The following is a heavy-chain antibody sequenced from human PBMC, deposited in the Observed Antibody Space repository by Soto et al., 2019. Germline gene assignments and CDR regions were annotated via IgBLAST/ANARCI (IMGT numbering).Heavy chain of an antibody. D-gene: IGHD3-16*01. V-gene: IGHV3-48*03. CDR2: IGVTGTNT. Sequence: EVRLVESGGGLVQPGGSLRLSCEASGFSFSNYEMHWVRQAPGKGLEWISYIGVTGTNTLYADSVRGRFTISRDDTKNTVHAQMSVMRGEKKIVYCRASPQRKIRGDLWGQGTLVIVSS. J-gene: IGHJ4*02. CDR3: ASPQRKIRGDL. CDR1: GFSFSNYE.